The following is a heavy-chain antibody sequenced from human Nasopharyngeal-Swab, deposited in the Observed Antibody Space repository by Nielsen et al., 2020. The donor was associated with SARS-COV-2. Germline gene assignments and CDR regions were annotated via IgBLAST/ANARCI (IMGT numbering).Heavy chain of an antibody. CDR1: GFNVTRFG. CDR2: ISYDGTIQ. V-gene: IGHV3-30*03. Sequence: GESLKISCAASGFNVTRFGMHWVRQAPGKGLQWMAFISYDGTIQYYADSVKGRFTISRDNSKNTLYLQMNSLRAEDTAVYYCAAEATGTDAFDIWGQGTMVTVSS. D-gene: IGHD6-13*01. CDR3: AAEATGTDAFDI. J-gene: IGHJ3*02.